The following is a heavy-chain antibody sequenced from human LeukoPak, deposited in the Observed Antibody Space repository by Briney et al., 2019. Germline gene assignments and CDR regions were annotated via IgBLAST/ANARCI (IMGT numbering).Heavy chain of an antibody. CDR3: ALWPYSSSWYAPEARDDY. J-gene: IGHJ4*02. CDR2: IYYSGST. V-gene: IGHV4-59*01. CDR1: GGSISSYY. Sequence: SETLSLTCTVFGGSISSYYLSWIRQPPGKGLEWIGYIYYSGSTNYNPSLKSRVTISVETSKNQFSLKLSSVTAADRAVYDCALWPYSSSWYAPEARDDYWGQGTLVTVSS. D-gene: IGHD6-13*01.